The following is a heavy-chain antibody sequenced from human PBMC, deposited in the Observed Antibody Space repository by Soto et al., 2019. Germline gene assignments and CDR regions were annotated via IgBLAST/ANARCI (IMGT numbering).Heavy chain of an antibody. D-gene: IGHD1-26*01. CDR3: ARDPTGWELRFDY. CDR1: GLTFRSYA. Sequence: QVQLVESGGGVVQPGRSLRLSCVVSGLTFRSYAMHWVRQAPGEGLEWVAAISYDGSNKYYADSVKGRFTISRDNSKNTLYLEMNSLRAEDTAVYYCARDPTGWELRFDYWGQGTLVTVSS. CDR2: ISYDGSNK. V-gene: IGHV3-30-3*01. J-gene: IGHJ4*02.